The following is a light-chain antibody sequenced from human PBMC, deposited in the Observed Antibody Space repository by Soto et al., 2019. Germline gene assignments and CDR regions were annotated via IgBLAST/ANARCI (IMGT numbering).Light chain of an antibody. Sequence: QSVLAPPSPASGSPGQSVAISCTGTRSEVGGYNYVSWYQQHPGKAPKLMIYEVNKPPSGVPDRFSGSKSCNTASLTVSGLQAEDEADYYCSSYAGSSNVFGTGTKVTVL. V-gene: IGLV2-8*01. CDR2: EVN. CDR3: SSYAGSSNV. CDR1: RSEVGGYNY. J-gene: IGLJ1*01.